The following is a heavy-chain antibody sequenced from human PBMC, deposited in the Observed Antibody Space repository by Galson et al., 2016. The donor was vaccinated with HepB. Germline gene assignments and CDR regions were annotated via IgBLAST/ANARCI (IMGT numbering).Heavy chain of an antibody. J-gene: IGHJ6*02. V-gene: IGHV1-3*01. CDR2: INGDTGNT. CDR3: ARALEAAAGTNYHYFGLDA. Sequence: SVKVSCKASGYNFNNYSMHWVRQAPGQRFEWMGWINGDTGNTKYSQKFQGRVTLTSDTAATTAYMELSSLRFEDTAVYYCARALEAAAGTNYHYFGLDAWGQGTAVIVSS. CDR1: GYNFNNYS. D-gene: IGHD6-13*01.